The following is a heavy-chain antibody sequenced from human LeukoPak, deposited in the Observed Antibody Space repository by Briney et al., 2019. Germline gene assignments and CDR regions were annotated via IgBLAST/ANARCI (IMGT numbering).Heavy chain of an antibody. Sequence: PSETLSLTCTVSGGSISSYYWSLIRQPPGKGLEWIGYIYNSGSTNYNTSLKSRVTISVDTSKNQFSLKLSSVTAADTAVYYCARGIAAVGNYFDYWGQGTLVTVSS. J-gene: IGHJ4*02. CDR2: IYNSGST. CDR3: ARGIAAVGNYFDY. V-gene: IGHV4-59*01. D-gene: IGHD6-13*01. CDR1: GGSISSYY.